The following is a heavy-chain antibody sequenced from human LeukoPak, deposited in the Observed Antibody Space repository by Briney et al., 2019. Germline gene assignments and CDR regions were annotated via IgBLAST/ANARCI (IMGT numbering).Heavy chain of an antibody. V-gene: IGHV3-30-3*01. CDR3: ARDWEAAGLDY. CDR2: ISYDGSNK. J-gene: IGHJ4*02. CDR1: GFTFSSYA. D-gene: IGHD6-13*01. Sequence: GGSLRLSCAASGFTFSSYAMHWVRQAPGKGLEWVAVISYDGSNKYYADSVKGRFTISRDNSKNTLYLQMNSLRSEDTAVYYCARDWEAAGLDYWGQGTLVTVSS.